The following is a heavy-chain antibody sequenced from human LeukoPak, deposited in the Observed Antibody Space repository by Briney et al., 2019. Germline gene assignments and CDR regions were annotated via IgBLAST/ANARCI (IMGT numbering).Heavy chain of an antibody. CDR3: ARRIVVVPAARQRRPDAFDI. V-gene: IGHV4-34*01. D-gene: IGHD2-2*01. CDR1: GGSFSGYY. CDR2: IKQSGST. J-gene: IGHJ3*02. Sequence: SETLSLTCAVYGGSFSGYYWSWIRQPPGKGLEWIGEIKQSGSTNYNPSLKSRVTISVETSKNQFSMKLSSVTAADTAVYYCARRIVVVPAARQRRPDAFDIWGQGTMVTVSS.